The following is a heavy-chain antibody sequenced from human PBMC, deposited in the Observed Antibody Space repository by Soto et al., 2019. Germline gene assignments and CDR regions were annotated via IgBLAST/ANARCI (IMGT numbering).Heavy chain of an antibody. J-gene: IGHJ5*02. CDR3: ATEAAAHIERCIDP. CDR2: IDYSGKA. D-gene: IGHD2-21*01. CDR1: GGSISSGDYY. V-gene: IGHV4-30-4*02. Sequence: SETLSLTCTVSGGSISSGDYYWRWIGQRPGKGLVWIGYIDYSGKAHYNPSHKSRVTISVDSSNNQFSQRQSSVAAAEWAVYYCATEAAAHIERCIDPWGQGTLVTVSS.